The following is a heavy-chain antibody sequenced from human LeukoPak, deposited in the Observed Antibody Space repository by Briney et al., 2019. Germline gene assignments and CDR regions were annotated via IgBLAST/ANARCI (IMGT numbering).Heavy chain of an antibody. CDR1: GDSISNYY. Sequence: SETVSLTCTVSGDSISNYYWSWIRQPPGKGLEWIGSIHYTGNTYYNASLKSRVTMSVDTSKNQFSLKLSSMTAADTAVYYCARHFSLGAFDIWGQGTMVSVSS. CDR3: ARHFSLGAFDI. V-gene: IGHV4-39*01. J-gene: IGHJ3*02. CDR2: IHYTGNT. D-gene: IGHD3-16*01.